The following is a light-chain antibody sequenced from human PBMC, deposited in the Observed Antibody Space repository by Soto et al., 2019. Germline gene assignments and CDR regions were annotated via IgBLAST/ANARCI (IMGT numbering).Light chain of an antibody. CDR3: LLSYSGARYVV. V-gene: IGLV7-46*01. CDR1: TGAVTSGHY. CDR2: DTN. Sequence: QAVVTQEPSLTVSPGGTVTLTCGSNTGAVTSGHYPYRFQQKPGQAPRTLIYDTNNKHSWTPARFSGTLLGGKAALTLSGAQREDEAEYYCLLSYSGARYVVFGGGTKLTVL. J-gene: IGLJ2*01.